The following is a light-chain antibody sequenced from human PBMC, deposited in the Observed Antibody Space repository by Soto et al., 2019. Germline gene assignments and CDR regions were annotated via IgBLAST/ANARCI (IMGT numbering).Light chain of an antibody. Sequence: AIQMTQSPSSLSASVGDRVTITCRASQGIRNDLGWDQQKPGQAPTSLIYAAYSFKSVVPSRFSGSGTGTDFTPTFSCLQPEDLATYSCLQDDNHPLTFGGGTKVEIK. CDR2: AAY. J-gene: IGKJ4*01. V-gene: IGKV1-6*01. CDR3: LQDDNHPLT. CDR1: QGIRND.